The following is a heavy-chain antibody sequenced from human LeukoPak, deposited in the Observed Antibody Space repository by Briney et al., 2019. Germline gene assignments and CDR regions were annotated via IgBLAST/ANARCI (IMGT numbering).Heavy chain of an antibody. CDR3: ARDTNLFLARQLDY. CDR2: TYYRSKWYN. Sequence: SQTLSLTCAISGDSVSSNSAAWNWIRQSPSRGLEWLGRTYYRSKWYNDYALSVKSRITINPDTSKNQLSLQLNYVTPEDTAVYYCARDTNLFLARQLDYWGQGTLVTVSS. D-gene: IGHD2/OR15-2a*01. V-gene: IGHV6-1*01. J-gene: IGHJ4*02. CDR1: GDSVSSNSAA.